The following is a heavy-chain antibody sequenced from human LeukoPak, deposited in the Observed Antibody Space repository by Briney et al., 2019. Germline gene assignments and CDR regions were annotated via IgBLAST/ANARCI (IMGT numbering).Heavy chain of an antibody. J-gene: IGHJ4*02. Sequence: GGSLRLSCVASGFTFSSYSMNWVRQAPGKGLEWVSYISVSGSKVSYADSVKGRFTISRNDAKNSLYLQMDSLRDEDTAAYYCARDSGHHYDRLDCWGQGTLVTVSS. D-gene: IGHD3-22*01. V-gene: IGHV3-48*02. CDR1: GFTFSSYS. CDR3: ARDSGHHYDRLDC. CDR2: ISVSGSKV.